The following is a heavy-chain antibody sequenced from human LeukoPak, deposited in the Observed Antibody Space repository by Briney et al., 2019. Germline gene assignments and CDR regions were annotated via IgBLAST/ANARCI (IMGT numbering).Heavy chain of an antibody. D-gene: IGHD3-22*01. CDR3: ARDKGGYPSWFGP. V-gene: IGHV1-69*05. CDR1: GGTFSSYA. J-gene: IGHJ5*02. Sequence: SVKVSCKASGGTFSSYAISWVRQAPGQGLEWMGGIIPIFGTANYAQKFQGRVTITTDESTSTAYMELSSLRSEDTAVYYCARDKGGYPSWFGPWGQGTLVTVSS. CDR2: IIPIFGTA.